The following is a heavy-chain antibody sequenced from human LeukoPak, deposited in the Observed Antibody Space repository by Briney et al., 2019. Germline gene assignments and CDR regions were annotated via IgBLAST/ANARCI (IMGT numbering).Heavy chain of an antibody. J-gene: IGHJ4*02. V-gene: IGHV1-18*01. Sequence: ASVKVSCKSSGYTFTSYGICWVRQAPGQGLEWMGWISAYNGNTNYAQKLQGRVTMTRNTSISTAYMELSSLRSEDTAVYYCARGLLLWFGEPHFDYWGQGTLVTVSS. CDR2: ISAYNGNT. CDR3: ARGLLLWFGEPHFDY. CDR1: GYTFTSYG. D-gene: IGHD3-10*01.